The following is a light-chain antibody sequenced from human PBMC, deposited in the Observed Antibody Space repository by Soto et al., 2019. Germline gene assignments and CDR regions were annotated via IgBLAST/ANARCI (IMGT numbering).Light chain of an antibody. CDR2: KAS. Sequence: DIQMTQSPSTLSASVGDRVTITCRASQSISNSLAWYQQKPGKAPKLLIYKASSLESGVPSRFRGRGSGTEFTLIISSLQPDDFGTYYCQQYISYGTFGQGTKLEIK. CDR3: QQYISYGT. V-gene: IGKV1-5*03. CDR1: QSISNS. J-gene: IGKJ2*01.